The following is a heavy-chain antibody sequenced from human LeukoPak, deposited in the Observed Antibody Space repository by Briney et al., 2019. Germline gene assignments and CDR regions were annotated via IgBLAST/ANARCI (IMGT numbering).Heavy chain of an antibody. Sequence: SVKVSCKASGGTFSSYAISWVRQAPGQGLEWMGRIIPIFGTANYAQKFQGRVTITTDESTSTAYMELSSLRSEDTAVYYCARARTGYPYYYYMGVWGKGTTVTVSS. D-gene: IGHD6-13*01. V-gene: IGHV1-69*05. CDR2: IIPIFGTA. CDR1: GGTFSSYA. J-gene: IGHJ6*03. CDR3: ARARTGYPYYYYMGV.